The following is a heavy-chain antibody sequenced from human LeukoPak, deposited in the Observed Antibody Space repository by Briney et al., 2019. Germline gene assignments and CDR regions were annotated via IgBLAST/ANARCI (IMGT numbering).Heavy chain of an antibody. CDR1: GYTFTSYA. D-gene: IGHD4-23*01. Sequence: ASVKVSCKASGYTFTSYAIHWVRQAPGQGLEWMGWINTNTGNPTYAQGFTGRFVFSLDTSVSTAYLQISSLKAEDTAVYYCARRDGGNLFGSVDYWGQGTLVTVSS. J-gene: IGHJ4*02. CDR2: INTNTGNP. CDR3: ARRDGGNLFGSVDY. V-gene: IGHV7-4-1*02.